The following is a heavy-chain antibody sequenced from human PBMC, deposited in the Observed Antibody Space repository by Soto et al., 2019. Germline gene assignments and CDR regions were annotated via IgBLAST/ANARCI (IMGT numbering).Heavy chain of an antibody. J-gene: IGHJ6*02. CDR1: GGSINNYS. D-gene: IGHD3-10*01. V-gene: IGHV4-59*01. Sequence: SETLSLTCTVSGGSINNYSWTWIPQPPGKGLEWIGYIYNSGSTNYNPSLKSRVTISVDTSKNQFSLELRSVTAADTAVYFCARDRGSGSYYPYYYYAMDVWGQGTTVT. CDR3: ARDRGSGSYYPYYYYAMDV. CDR2: IYNSGST.